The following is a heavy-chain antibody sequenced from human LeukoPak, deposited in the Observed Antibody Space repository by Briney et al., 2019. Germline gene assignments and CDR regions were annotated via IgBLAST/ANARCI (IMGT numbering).Heavy chain of an antibody. D-gene: IGHD4-17*01. V-gene: IGHV1-2*02. CDR1: GYTFTGYY. J-gene: IGHJ4*02. CDR2: INPNSGGT. Sequence: GASVKVSCKASGYTFTGYYMHWVRQAPGQGLEWMGWINPNSGGTNYAQKFQGRVTMTRDTSISTAYMELSRPRSDDTAVYYCARNDYGDYRLYYFDYWGQGTLVTVSS. CDR3: ARNDYGDYRLYYFDY.